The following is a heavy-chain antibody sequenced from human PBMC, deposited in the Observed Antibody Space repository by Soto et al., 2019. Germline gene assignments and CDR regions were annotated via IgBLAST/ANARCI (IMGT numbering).Heavy chain of an antibody. Sequence: QVQLVQSGAEVKKPGASVKVSCKASGYTFTSYAMHWVRQAPGQRLEWMGWINAGNGNTKYSQKFQGRVTITRDTSASTAYMELSSLRSEDTAVYYCARDRRYSSSWYHNYYYYGMDVWGQGTTVTVSS. CDR1: GYTFTSYA. J-gene: IGHJ6*02. CDR2: INAGNGNT. CDR3: ARDRRYSSSWYHNYYYYGMDV. D-gene: IGHD6-13*01. V-gene: IGHV1-3*01.